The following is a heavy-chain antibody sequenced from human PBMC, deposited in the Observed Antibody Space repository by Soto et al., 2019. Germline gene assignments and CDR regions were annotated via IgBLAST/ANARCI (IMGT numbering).Heavy chain of an antibody. Sequence: QVQLVQSGAEVKKPGASVKVSCKASGYTFTTYGITWVRQAPGQGLEWMGWISAYNGNTNYAQKFQGRVTMTTDTSTTTAYMELRSLRSDDTAVYYCARDLYYGSGGYRWCDPWGQGTLVTVSS. D-gene: IGHD3-10*01. CDR3: ARDLYYGSGGYRWCDP. CDR1: GYTFTTYG. CDR2: ISAYNGNT. J-gene: IGHJ5*02. V-gene: IGHV1-18*04.